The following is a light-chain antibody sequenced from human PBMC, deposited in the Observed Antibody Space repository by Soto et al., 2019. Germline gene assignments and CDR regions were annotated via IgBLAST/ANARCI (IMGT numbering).Light chain of an antibody. J-gene: IGLJ3*02. CDR2: EVS. Sequence: QSVLTQPPSASGSPGQSVTISCTGTSSDVGGYNYVSWYQQYPGKAPKLMIYEVSKRPSGVPDRFSGSKSGNTASLTVSGLQAEDEADYYCSSYSATNTVMFGGGTQLTVL. CDR1: SSDVGGYNY. CDR3: SSYSATNTVM. V-gene: IGLV2-8*01.